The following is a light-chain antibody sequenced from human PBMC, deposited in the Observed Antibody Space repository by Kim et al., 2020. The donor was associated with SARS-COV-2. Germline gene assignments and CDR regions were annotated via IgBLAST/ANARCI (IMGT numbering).Light chain of an antibody. CDR2: DVS. CDR3: CSYGGTYTSRV. J-gene: IGLJ2*01. Sequence: QSALTQPRSVSGSPGQSVTISCTGTSSDVGAYNFVSWYQQYPGKAPKLMIYDVSKRPSGVPDRFSGSKSGNTASLTISGLQAEDEADYYCCSYGGTYTSRVFGGGTQLTVL. V-gene: IGLV2-11*01. CDR1: SSDVGAYNF.